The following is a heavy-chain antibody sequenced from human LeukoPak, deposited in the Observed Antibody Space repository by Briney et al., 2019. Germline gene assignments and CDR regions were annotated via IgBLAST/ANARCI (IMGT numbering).Heavy chain of an antibody. CDR1: GGSMSSSNW. Sequence: PSGTLSLTCAVSGGSMSSSNWWSWVRQPPGKGLEWIGEIYHSGSTNYNPSLKSRVTISVDKSKNQFSLKLSSVTAADTAVYYCARVKGGAKDYYGMDVWGKGTTVTVSS. CDR2: IYHSGST. CDR3: ARVKGGAKDYYGMDV. J-gene: IGHJ6*04. D-gene: IGHD4/OR15-4a*01. V-gene: IGHV4-4*02.